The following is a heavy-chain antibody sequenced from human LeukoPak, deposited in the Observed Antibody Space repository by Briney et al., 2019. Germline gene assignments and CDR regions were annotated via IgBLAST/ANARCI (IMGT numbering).Heavy chain of an antibody. D-gene: IGHD6-6*01. CDR2: IKQDGSEK. V-gene: IGHV3-7*01. J-gene: IGHJ4*02. CDR3: ASSGEQLARGVSDY. Sequence: GGSLRLSCAASGFTFSTYWMSWVRQAPGKGLEWVANIKQDGSEKYYVDSVKGRFTISRDNPKNSLYLQMNTLRPEDTAVYYCASSGEQLARGVSDYWGQGTLVTVSS. CDR1: GFTFSTYW.